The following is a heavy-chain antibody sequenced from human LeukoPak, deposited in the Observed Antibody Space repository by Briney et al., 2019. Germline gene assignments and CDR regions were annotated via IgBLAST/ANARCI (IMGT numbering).Heavy chain of an antibody. V-gene: IGHV1-2*02. J-gene: IGHJ4*02. CDR3: ARDRRMSRAAFDY. CDR1: GYTFTGYY. CDR2: INPNSGGT. D-gene: IGHD2-15*01. Sequence: GASAKVSCKASGYTFTGYYMHWVRQAPGQGLEWMGWINPNSGGTNYAQKFQGRVTMTRDTSISTAYMELSRLRSDDTAVYYCARDRRMSRAAFDYWGQGTLVTVSS.